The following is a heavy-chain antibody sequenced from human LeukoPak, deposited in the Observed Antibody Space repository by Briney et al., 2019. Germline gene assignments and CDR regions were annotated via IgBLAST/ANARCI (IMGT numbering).Heavy chain of an antibody. D-gene: IGHD4-17*01. CDR2: IMPLFGTA. Sequence: SSVKVSCKTSGGTFSNSAISWVRQAPGQGLEWLGGIMPLFGTAGYAQKFQGRVTITKDESTRTVYLELTSLTSDDTAVYYCARDVHGDYGPGWFDPWGQGTLVSVSS. CDR1: GGTFSNSA. V-gene: IGHV1-69*05. J-gene: IGHJ5*02. CDR3: ARDVHGDYGPGWFDP.